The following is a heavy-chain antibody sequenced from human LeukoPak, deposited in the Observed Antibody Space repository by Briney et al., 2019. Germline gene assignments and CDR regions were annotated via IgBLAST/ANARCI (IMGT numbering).Heavy chain of an antibody. CDR3: ARTTERGYTCDYFYFYYMDV. D-gene: IGHD5-18*01. CDR2: IYYSGST. CDR1: GGSISDYY. V-gene: IGHV4-59*01. J-gene: IGHJ6*03. Sequence: SETLSLTCTVSGGSISDYYWSWIRQSPGKGLEWIGYIYYSGSTNYNPSLKSRVTISVDSSKNQFSLKLSSVTAADTAVYYCARTTERGYTCDYFYFYYMDVWGKGTTVTISS.